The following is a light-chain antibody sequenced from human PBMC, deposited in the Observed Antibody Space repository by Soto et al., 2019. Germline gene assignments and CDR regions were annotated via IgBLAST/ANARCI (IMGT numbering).Light chain of an antibody. CDR1: SSNIGSDT. CDR3: ATWDDSLSGVV. V-gene: IGLV1-44*01. Sequence: QSVLTQPPSASGTPGQRVTISCSGSSSNIGSDTVNWYQQLPGTAPKLLIYSNNQRPSGVPDRFSGSKSGTSASLAISGLQSEDEADYYCATWDDSLSGVVFGEGTKVTVL. J-gene: IGLJ2*01. CDR2: SNN.